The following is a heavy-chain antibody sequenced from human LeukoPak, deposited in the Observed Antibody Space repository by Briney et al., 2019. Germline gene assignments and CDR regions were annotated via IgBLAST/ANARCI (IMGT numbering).Heavy chain of an antibody. Sequence: GGPLRLSCAASGSTFSSHTMNWVRQAPGKGLEWISYISNTGSVIYYADSVKGRFTISRDNAKNSLYLQMNSLRAEDTAVYYCAKDRIAARPPDYWGQGTLVTVSS. CDR3: AKDRIAARPPDY. J-gene: IGHJ4*02. V-gene: IGHV3-48*04. CDR1: GSTFSSHT. CDR2: ISNTGSVI. D-gene: IGHD6-6*01.